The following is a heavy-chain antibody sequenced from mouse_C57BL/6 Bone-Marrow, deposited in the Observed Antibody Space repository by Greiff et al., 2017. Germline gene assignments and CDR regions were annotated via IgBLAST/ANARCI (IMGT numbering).Heavy chain of an antibody. CDR1: GYSITSGYY. CDR3: ASDGNYPWYFDV. Sequence: EVQRVESGPGLVKPSQSLSLTCSVTGYSITSGYYWNWIRQFPGNKLEWMGDISYDGSNNYNPSLKNRISITRDTSKNQFFLKLNSVTTEDTATYYCASDGNYPWYFDVWGTGTTVTVSS. CDR2: ISYDGSN. V-gene: IGHV3-6*01. D-gene: IGHD2-1*01. J-gene: IGHJ1*03.